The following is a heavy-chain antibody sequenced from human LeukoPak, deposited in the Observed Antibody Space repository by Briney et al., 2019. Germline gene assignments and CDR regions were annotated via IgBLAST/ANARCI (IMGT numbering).Heavy chain of an antibody. Sequence: SVKVSCKASGGTFSSYAISWVRRAPGQGLEWMGGIIPIFGTANYAQKFQGRVTIAADESTSTAYMELSSLRSEDTAVYYCARAHEGTYYYDSSGYPNWFDPWGQGTLATVSS. J-gene: IGHJ5*02. CDR3: ARAHEGTYYYDSSGYPNWFDP. D-gene: IGHD3-22*01. V-gene: IGHV1-69*13. CDR1: GGTFSSYA. CDR2: IIPIFGTA.